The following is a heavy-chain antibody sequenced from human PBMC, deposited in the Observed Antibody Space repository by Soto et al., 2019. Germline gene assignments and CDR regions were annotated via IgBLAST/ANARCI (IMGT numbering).Heavy chain of an antibody. Sequence: GCLRLACSVSGFTLSDHYIDWVRQAPGKGLEWVGRSRDKPQGYSTAYAASVKGRFTTSRDESKNSAYLQMNSLKTEDTAVYYCVRAKYFSDSSGYTRCLDYWGQGTLVTVYS. D-gene: IGHD3-22*01. CDR1: GFTLSDHY. V-gene: IGHV3-72*01. CDR2: SRDKPQGYST. CDR3: VRAKYFSDSSGYTRCLDY. J-gene: IGHJ4*02.